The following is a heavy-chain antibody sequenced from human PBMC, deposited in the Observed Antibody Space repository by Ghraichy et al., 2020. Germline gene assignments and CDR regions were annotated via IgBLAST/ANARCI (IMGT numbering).Heavy chain of an antibody. CDR1: DFSVSRYY. Sequence: LSLTCAVSDFSVSRYYVGWVRQAPGKGLEWISVIYGRGNTYYADSLKDRFIVSRDNSKNTLHLQISSLRAEDTALYFCAGGNWVFDFWGQGTLVTVS. V-gene: IGHV3-66*01. CDR3: AGGNWVFDF. J-gene: IGHJ4*02. CDR2: IYGRGNT. D-gene: IGHD1-1*01.